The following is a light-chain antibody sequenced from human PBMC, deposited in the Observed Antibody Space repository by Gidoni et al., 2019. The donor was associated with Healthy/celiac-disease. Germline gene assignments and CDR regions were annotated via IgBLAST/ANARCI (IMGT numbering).Light chain of an antibody. Sequence: QSALTQPASVSGSPGQSITISCTVTSSDVGSYNLVSWYQQHPGKAPKLMIYEVSKRPSGFSNRFSGSKSGNTASLTISGLQAEDEADYYCCSYAGSSTYVFGTGTKVTVL. CDR2: EVS. CDR3: CSYAGSSTYV. J-gene: IGLJ1*01. CDR1: SSDVGSYNL. V-gene: IGLV2-23*02.